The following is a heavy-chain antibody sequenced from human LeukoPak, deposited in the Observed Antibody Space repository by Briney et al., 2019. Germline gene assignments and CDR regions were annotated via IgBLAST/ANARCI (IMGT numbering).Heavy chain of an antibody. D-gene: IGHD4-17*01. CDR2: IRGGGGSA. CDR1: GFTFSAYA. V-gene: IGHV3-23*01. J-gene: IGHJ3*02. Sequence: PGGSLRLSCTASGFTFSAYAMMGVRQAPGKGPEWVSAIRGGGGSAFYADSVKGRFTISRDNSKYTLFLQMNSLRAEDTAVYYCARDPNGDYIGAFDMWGPGTMVTVSS. CDR3: ARDPNGDYIGAFDM.